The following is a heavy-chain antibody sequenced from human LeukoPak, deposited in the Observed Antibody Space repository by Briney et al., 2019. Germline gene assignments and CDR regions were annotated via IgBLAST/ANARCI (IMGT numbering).Heavy chain of an antibody. Sequence: GGSLRLSCAASGFTFSSYAMHWVRQAPGKGLEWVAVISYDGSNKYYADSVKGRFTVSRDNAQNSLYLQMNSLRAEDTAVYYCARDPMIGFDYWGQGTPVTVSS. CDR3: ARDPMIGFDY. CDR2: ISYDGSNK. V-gene: IGHV3-30*04. J-gene: IGHJ4*02. D-gene: IGHD3-22*01. CDR1: GFTFSSYA.